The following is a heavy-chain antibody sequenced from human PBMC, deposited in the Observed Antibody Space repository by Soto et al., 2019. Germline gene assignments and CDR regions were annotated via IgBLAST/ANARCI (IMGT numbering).Heavy chain of an antibody. CDR2: VSAYNRNT. V-gene: IGHV1-18*01. CDR3: ARERQYEPLLY. D-gene: IGHD2-2*01. Sequence: QVQLVQSGVEVKKPGASVKVSCQASGYTFTNYGITWLRQAPGQGLEWMGWVSAYNRNTNYAQRFQDRVTMTTDTSTRTAYMELRNLKYDDTTLYFCARERQYEPLLYWGQGTLVTVSS. J-gene: IGHJ4*02. CDR1: GYTFTNYG.